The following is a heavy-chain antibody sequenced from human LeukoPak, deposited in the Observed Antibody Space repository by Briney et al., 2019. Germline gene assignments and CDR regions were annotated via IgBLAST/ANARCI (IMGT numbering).Heavy chain of an antibody. D-gene: IGHD1-7*01. CDR3: ARDRTGTADFFDY. CDR1: GFTFSSYA. J-gene: IGHJ4*02. V-gene: IGHV3-23*01. CDR2: ISGSGGST. Sequence: PGGSLRLSCAASGFTFSSYAMSWVRQAPGKGLEWVSAISGSGGSTYYADSVKGRFTISRDNSKNTLYLRMNSLRAEDTAVYYCARDRTGTADFFDYWGQGTLVTVSS.